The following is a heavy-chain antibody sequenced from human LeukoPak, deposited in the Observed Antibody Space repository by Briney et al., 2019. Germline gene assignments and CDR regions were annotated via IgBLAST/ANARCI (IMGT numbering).Heavy chain of an antibody. D-gene: IGHD4-17*01. J-gene: IGHJ4*02. Sequence: GGSLRPSCAASGFTFSTSWMSWVRQVPGKGLEWVANIKKDGSETYYVDSVKGRFTISRDNAKISLYLQMNSLRAEDTAVYYCARANYGDYGGGDYWGQGTLVTVSS. CDR1: GFTFSTSW. CDR3: ARANYGDYGGGDY. V-gene: IGHV3-7*01. CDR2: IKKDGSET.